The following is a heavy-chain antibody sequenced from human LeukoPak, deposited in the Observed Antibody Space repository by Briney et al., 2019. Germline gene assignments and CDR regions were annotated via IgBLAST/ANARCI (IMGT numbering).Heavy chain of an antibody. CDR2: IIPIFGTA. CDR3: ARSTYSSSWFTDYFDY. CDR1: GGTFSSYA. J-gene: IGHJ4*02. V-gene: IGHV1-69*13. D-gene: IGHD6-13*01. Sequence: ASVKVSCKASGGTFSSYAISWVRQAPGQGLEWMGGIIPIFGTANYAQKFQGRVTITADESTSTAYMELSSLRSEDTAVHYCARSTYSSSWFTDYFDYWGQGTLVTVSS.